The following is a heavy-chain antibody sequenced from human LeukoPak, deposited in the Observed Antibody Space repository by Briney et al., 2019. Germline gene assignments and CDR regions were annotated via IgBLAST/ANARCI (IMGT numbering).Heavy chain of an antibody. CDR1: GYTFTNYD. D-gene: IGHD2-15*01. CDR3: ARDQDIVVVVAALRQREMGGFDP. Sequence: GASVKVSCKASGYTFTNYDIKWVRQATGQGPEWMGWMNPKSGNTGYAQTFQGRVTMTRNTSISTAYMELSSLRSDNTAVYYCARDQDIVVVVAALRQREMGGFDPWGQGTLVTVSS. CDR2: MNPKSGNT. J-gene: IGHJ5*02. V-gene: IGHV1-8*01.